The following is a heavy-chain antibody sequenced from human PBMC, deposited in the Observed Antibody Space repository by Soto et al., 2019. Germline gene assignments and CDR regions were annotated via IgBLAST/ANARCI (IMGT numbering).Heavy chain of an antibody. CDR3: AKKGLGALATYCSTGDCHYAFDI. CDR2: ISGGGDGT. CDR1: GFTFGNYA. Sequence: EVQLLESGGGLVQPGGSLRLSCAASGFTFGNYAMIWVRQAPGKGLEWVSTISGGGDGTYYADSVRGRFTISRENARNTVYLQRTSLRAEDTAVYYCAKKGLGALATYCSTGDCHYAFDIWGQGTMVTVSS. V-gene: IGHV3-23*01. D-gene: IGHD2-15*01. J-gene: IGHJ3*02.